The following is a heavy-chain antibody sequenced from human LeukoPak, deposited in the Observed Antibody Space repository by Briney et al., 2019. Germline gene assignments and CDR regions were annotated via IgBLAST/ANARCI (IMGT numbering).Heavy chain of an antibody. CDR3: ADGEPYDY. D-gene: IGHD1-26*01. CDR2: ISGSGGNA. J-gene: IGHJ4*02. V-gene: IGHV3-23*01. CDR1: GFTFSSYA. Sequence: GGSLRLSCAASGFTFSSYAMSWVRQAPGKGLEWVSSISGSGGNAYYAGSVKGRFTISRDNSMNTLYLQMNSLRAEDTAVYYCADGEPYDYWGQGTLVTVSS.